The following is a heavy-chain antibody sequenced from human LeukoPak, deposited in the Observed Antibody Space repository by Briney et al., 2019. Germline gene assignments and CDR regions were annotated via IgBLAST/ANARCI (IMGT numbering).Heavy chain of an antibody. V-gene: IGHV3-74*01. D-gene: IGHD3-3*02. J-gene: IGHJ4*02. CDR3: ARGMRGPDY. Sequence: PGGSLRLSCASSGFTFSNYWMHWVRQGPGKGLVWISRINNDGTGTNYADSVKGRFTISRDNAKNTLFLQMNSLRVEDTAMYYCARGMRGPDYWGQGTLVTVSS. CDR1: GFTFSNYW. CDR2: INNDGTGT.